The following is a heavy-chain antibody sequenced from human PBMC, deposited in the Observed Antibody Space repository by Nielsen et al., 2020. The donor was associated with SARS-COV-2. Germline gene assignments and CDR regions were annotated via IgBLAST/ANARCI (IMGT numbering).Heavy chain of an antibody. Sequence: GESLKISCAASEFTFSSSGMSWVRQAPGKGLEWVGNIKLDGSEKYYVDSVKGRFTISRDNARNTLYLQMNSLRVEDTAVYYCARVGSYGDPEYLDYWGQGALVTVSS. J-gene: IGHJ4*02. D-gene: IGHD4/OR15-4a*01. V-gene: IGHV3-7*01. CDR1: EFTFSSSG. CDR2: IKLDGSEK. CDR3: ARVGSYGDPEYLDY.